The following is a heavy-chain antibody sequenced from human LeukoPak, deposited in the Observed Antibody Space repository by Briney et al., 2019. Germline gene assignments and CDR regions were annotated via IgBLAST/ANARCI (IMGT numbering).Heavy chain of an antibody. CDR1: GVSISNYY. Sequence: SETLSLTCTVSGVSISNYYWNWIRQRPGKGLEWVGHISYSGGTKYNPSLQSRVTISIDTSKNQFSLNLSSVTAADTAVYYCARRVIMSAAGVPDTWLDPWGQGILLTVSS. D-gene: IGHD2-8*01. J-gene: IGHJ5*02. V-gene: IGHV4-59*08. CDR3: ARRVIMSAAGVPDTWLDP. CDR2: ISYSGGT.